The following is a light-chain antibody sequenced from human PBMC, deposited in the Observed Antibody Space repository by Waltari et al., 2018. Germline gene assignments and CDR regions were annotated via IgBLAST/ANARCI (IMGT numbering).Light chain of an antibody. J-gene: IGLJ2*01. V-gene: IGLV1-47*02. Sequence: SVLTQPPSASGAPGQRVTIPCSGTRSHIGSPYLYWYQQLPGTAPKLLIYTDAQRAAGVPDRVSASKSGTSASLAISGLRSEDEADYYCAAWDDSPSGHVVFGGGTKLTVL. CDR3: AAWDDSPSGHVV. CDR1: RSHIGSPY. CDR2: TDA.